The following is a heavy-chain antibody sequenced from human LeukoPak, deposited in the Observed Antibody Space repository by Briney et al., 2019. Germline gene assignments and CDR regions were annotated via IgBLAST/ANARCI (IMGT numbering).Heavy chain of an antibody. CDR1: GGSISSGGYY. J-gene: IGHJ5*02. D-gene: IGHD3-16*01. CDR2: IYTSGST. V-gene: IGHV4-61*02. Sequence: SETLSLTCAVSGGSISSGGYYWSWIRQPAGKGLEWIGRIYTSGSTTYNPSLKSRVTMSVDTSKNQVSLKLSSVTAADTAVYYCARDSGHTGAVKFDPWGQGTLVTVSS. CDR3: ARDSGHTGAVKFDP.